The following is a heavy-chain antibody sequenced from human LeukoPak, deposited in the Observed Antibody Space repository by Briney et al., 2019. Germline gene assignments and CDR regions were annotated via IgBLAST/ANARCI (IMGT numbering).Heavy chain of an antibody. CDR2: MNPNSGNT. J-gene: IGHJ5*02. V-gene: IGHV1-8*01. D-gene: IGHD2-2*01. CDR3: ARAYCSSTSCYVSWFDP. CDR1: GYTFTSYD. Sequence: ASVEVSCKASGYTFTSYDINWVRQATGQGLEWMGWMNPNSGNTGYAQKFQGRVTMTRNASISTAYMELSSLRSEDTAVYYCARAYCSSTSCYVSWFDPWGQGTLVTVSS.